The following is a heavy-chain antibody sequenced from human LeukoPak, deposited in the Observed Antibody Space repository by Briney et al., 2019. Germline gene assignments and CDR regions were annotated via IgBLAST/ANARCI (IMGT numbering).Heavy chain of an antibody. D-gene: IGHD6-13*01. CDR3: AKPGSSSTPAPLDY. Sequence: PGGSPRLSCAASGFTFYDYAMSWVRQAPGKGLEWVSAISGSGGSTYYAASVKGRFTISRDNSKNTLYLQMNSLRAEDTAVYYCAKPGSSSTPAPLDYWGQGTLVTVSS. CDR2: ISGSGGST. CDR1: GFTFYDYA. V-gene: IGHV3-23*01. J-gene: IGHJ4*02.